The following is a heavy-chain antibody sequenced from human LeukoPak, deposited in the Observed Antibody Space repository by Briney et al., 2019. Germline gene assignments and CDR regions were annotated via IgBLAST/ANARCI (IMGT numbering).Heavy chain of an antibody. CDR1: GYSISSGYF. Sequence: SETLSLTCTVSGYSISSGYFWGWIRQSPGKGLDWIGIIYHSGSTYYNPSLKSRVTISVDTSKNQFSLKLSSVTAADTAVYYCARGYSYGRGFFDYWGQGTLVTVSS. V-gene: IGHV4-38-2*02. CDR3: ARGYSYGRGFFDY. D-gene: IGHD1-26*01. CDR2: IYHSGST. J-gene: IGHJ4*02.